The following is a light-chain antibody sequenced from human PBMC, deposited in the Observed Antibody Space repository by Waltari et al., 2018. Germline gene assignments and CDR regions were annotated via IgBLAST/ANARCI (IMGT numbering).Light chain of an antibody. CDR3: QQYGSSPWT. J-gene: IGKJ1*01. CDR2: GAA. V-gene: IGKV3-20*01. Sequence: ETVLTQSPATLSLSPGERATLSCRASQSITSNYLACFQQKPGQAPRLLIFGAAARAPGIPDRFSGSGSGTDFTLTISRLEPEDFAVYYCQQYGSSPWTFGQGTKVEIK. CDR1: QSITSNY.